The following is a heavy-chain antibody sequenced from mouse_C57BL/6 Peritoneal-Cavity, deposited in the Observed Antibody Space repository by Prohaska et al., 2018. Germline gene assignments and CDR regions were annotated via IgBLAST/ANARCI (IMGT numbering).Heavy chain of an antibody. V-gene: IGHV1-26*01. CDR2: INSNNGGT. CDR3: ARGGYDGYQCTY. J-gene: IGHJ3*01. Sequence: GKCLQWIGDINSNNGGTSYNQKVKGKATLTVDKSSSTAYMELRSLTSEDSAVYYCARGGYDGYQCTYWGQGTLVTVSA. D-gene: IGHD2-3*01.